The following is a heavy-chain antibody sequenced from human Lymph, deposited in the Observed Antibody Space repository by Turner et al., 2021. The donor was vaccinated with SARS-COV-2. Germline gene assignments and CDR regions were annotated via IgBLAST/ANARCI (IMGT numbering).Heavy chain of an antibody. CDR2: IYSSGST. D-gene: IGHD5-18*01. V-gene: IGHV4-39*01. J-gene: IGHJ4*02. CDR1: GGSVTSSSYY. CDR3: ARQGWLRGYFDY. Sequence: QVQLQESGPGLVKPSETLSLTCTVSGGSVTSSSYYLGWIRQPPGKGLERIGNIYSSGSTYYNPSLKSRVTISVDTSKNQLSLKLSSVTAADTAVYYCARQGWLRGYFDYWSQGTLVTVSS.